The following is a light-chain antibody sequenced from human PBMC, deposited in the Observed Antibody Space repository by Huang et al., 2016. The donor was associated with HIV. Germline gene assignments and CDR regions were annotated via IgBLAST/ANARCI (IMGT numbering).Light chain of an antibody. V-gene: IGKV3-11*01. J-gene: IGKJ4*01. CDR1: QSVSSY. CDR3: QQRSNWAPIT. CDR2: DAS. Sequence: EIVLTQSPATLSLSPGERATLSCRASQSVSSYLAWYQQKPGQAPSLLIYDASNRATGIPARFSGSGSGTDFTLTISSLEPEDFAVYYCQQRSNWAPITFGGGTKVEIK.